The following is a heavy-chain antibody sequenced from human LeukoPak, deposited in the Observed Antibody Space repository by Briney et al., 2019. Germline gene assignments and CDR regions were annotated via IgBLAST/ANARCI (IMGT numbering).Heavy chain of an antibody. D-gene: IGHD4-17*01. CDR1: GGSFSGYY. J-gene: IGHJ4*02. V-gene: IGHV4-34*01. CDR2: INHSGST. Sequence: SETLSLTCAVYGGSFSGYYWSWIRQPPGKGLEWIGEINHSGSTNYNPSLKSRVTISVDTSKNQFSLKLSSVTAADTAVYYCARVLSYGDYYFDYWGQGTLVTVSS. CDR3: ARVLSYGDYYFDY.